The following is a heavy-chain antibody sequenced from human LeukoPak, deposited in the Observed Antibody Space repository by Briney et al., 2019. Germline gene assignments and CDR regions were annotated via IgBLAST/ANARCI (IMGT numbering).Heavy chain of an antibody. V-gene: IGHV3-7*01. CDR3: ATGGY. CDR2: IKQDGSEK. J-gene: IGHJ4*02. D-gene: IGHD1-1*01. Sequence: SGGSLRLSRAASGFTFSSSWMTWVRQAPGKGLEWLAKIKQDGSEKYYVDSVKGRFTISRDNAKNSLYLQMNSLRTDDTAVYYCATGGYWGQGTLVTVSS. CDR1: GFTFSSSW.